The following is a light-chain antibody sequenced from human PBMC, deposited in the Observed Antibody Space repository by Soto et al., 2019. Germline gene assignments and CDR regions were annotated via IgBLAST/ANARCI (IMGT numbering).Light chain of an antibody. CDR2: KAS. V-gene: IGKV1-5*03. CDR3: QQYNSYPST. CDR1: QSIRSW. J-gene: IGKJ1*01. Sequence: DIQMTQSPSTLSASVGDKVTITCRASQSIRSWLAWYQQKPGKAPKLLIYKASTLESGVPSNFSGSGSGTEFTLSISSLQPEDFATYYCQQYNSYPSTFGQGTKV.